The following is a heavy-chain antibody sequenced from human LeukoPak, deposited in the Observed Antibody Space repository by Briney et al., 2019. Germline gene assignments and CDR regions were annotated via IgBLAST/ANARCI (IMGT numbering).Heavy chain of an antibody. CDR1: GGSFSGYY. Sequence: PSETLSLTCAVYGGSFSGYYWSWIRQPPGKGLEWIGEINHSGSTNYNPSLKSRVTISVDTSKNQFSLKLSSVTAADTAVYYCARTHDYGGNSHWGQGTLVTASS. CDR2: INHSGST. V-gene: IGHV4-34*01. D-gene: IGHD4-23*01. J-gene: IGHJ4*02. CDR3: ARTHDYGGNSH.